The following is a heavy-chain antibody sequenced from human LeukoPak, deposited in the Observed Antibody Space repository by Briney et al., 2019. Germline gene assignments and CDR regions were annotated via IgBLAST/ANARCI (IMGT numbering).Heavy chain of an antibody. V-gene: IGHV3-7*02. CDR1: AFTFSSSW. J-gene: IGHJ4*02. D-gene: IGHD1-1*01. CDR3: ARVRPGSYFDY. CDR2: INEDGSKK. Sequence: GGSLRLSCVASAFTFSSSWMNWVRQAPGKGLEWVANINEDGSKKSYVDSVKGRFTISRDNAKNTLYLQVNSLRAEDSAVYYCARVRPGSYFDYWGQGTLVTVSS.